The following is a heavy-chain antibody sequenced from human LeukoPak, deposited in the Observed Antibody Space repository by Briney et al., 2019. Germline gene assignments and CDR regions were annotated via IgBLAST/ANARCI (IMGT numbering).Heavy chain of an antibody. CDR2: INHSGST. J-gene: IGHJ6*02. D-gene: IGHD3-3*01. CDR1: GGSFSGYY. Sequence: SETLSLTCAVYGGSFSGYYWSWIRQPPGKGLEWIGEINHSGSTNYNPSLKSRVTISVDTSKNQFSLKLSSVTAADTAVYYCARDLAKRITIFGVVSSAGYGMDVWGQGTTVTVSS. CDR3: ARDLAKRITIFGVVSSAGYGMDV. V-gene: IGHV4-34*01.